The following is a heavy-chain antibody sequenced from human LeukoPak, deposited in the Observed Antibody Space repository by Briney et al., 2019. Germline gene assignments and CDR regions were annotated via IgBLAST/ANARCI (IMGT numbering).Heavy chain of an antibody. D-gene: IGHD3-16*01. CDR1: GFTFSNYW. Sequence: GGSLRLSCAASGFTFSNYWMHWVRQAPGKGLVWVSRINTDGSSTSYADSVKGRFTISRDNAKNTLSLQMNSLRAEDTAVYYCARGRITFGGAYDYWGQGTLVTVSS. V-gene: IGHV3-74*01. CDR3: ARGRITFGGAYDY. CDR2: INTDGSST. J-gene: IGHJ4*02.